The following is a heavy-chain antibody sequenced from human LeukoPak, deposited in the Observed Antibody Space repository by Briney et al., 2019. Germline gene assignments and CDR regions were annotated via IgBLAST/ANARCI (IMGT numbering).Heavy chain of an antibody. CDR2: ISSDGTNK. CDR3: ARCRENDFWSGSPVDY. Sequence: GGSLRLSCAASRFFFSSYAMHWVRQAPGKGLEWLAVISSDGTNKYYADSVKGRFTISRDNSKNTLYLQMNSLRVEDTVVYYCARCRENDFWSGSPVDYWGQGTLVTVSS. CDR1: RFFFSSYA. D-gene: IGHD3-3*01. J-gene: IGHJ4*02. V-gene: IGHV3-30-3*01.